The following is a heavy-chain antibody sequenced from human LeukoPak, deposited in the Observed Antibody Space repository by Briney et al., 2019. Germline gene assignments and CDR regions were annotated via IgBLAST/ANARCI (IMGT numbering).Heavy chain of an antibody. CDR1: GYTFTSYG. V-gene: IGHV1-18*01. CDR2: ISAYNGNT. D-gene: IGHD3-10*01. J-gene: IGHJ4*02. Sequence: GASVKVSCKASGYTFTSYGISWVRQAPGQGLEWMGWISAYNGNTNYAQKLQGRVTMTTDTSTSTAYMEPRSLRSDDTAVYYCARAGFRVLSGLVEYWGQGTLVTVSS. CDR3: ARAGFRVLSGLVEY.